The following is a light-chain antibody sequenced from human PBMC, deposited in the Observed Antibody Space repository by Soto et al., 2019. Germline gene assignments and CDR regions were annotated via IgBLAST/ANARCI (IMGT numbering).Light chain of an antibody. CDR3: SSYTSASTLLYL. CDR1: SSDVGGYNY. J-gene: IGLJ1*01. CDR2: GVT. V-gene: IGLV2-14*01. Sequence: QYALTQPASVSGSPGQSITISCTGTSSDVGGYNYVSWYQQHQGIAPKLLIYGVTNRPSGVSTRFSGSKSGNTASLTISGLQADDEADYHCSSYTSASTLLYLFGTGTKLTVL.